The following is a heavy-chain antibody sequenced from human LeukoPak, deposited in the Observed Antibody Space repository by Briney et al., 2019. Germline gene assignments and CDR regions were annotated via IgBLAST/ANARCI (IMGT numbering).Heavy chain of an antibody. CDR1: GFTFSSYS. CDR3: ARGGCSSTSCPIKD. CDR2: ISSSSSYI. J-gene: IGHJ4*02. D-gene: IGHD2-2*01. V-gene: IGHV3-21*01. Sequence: GGSLRLSCAASGFTFSSYSMNWVRQAPGKGLEWVSSISSSSSYIYYADSVKGRFTISRDNTKSSLYLQMNSLRAEDTAVYYCARGGCSSTSCPIKDWGQGTLVTVSS.